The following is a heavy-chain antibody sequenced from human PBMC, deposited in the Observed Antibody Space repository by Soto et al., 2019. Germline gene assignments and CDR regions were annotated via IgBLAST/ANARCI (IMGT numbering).Heavy chain of an antibody. CDR3: TGGDCTCGTCYSGYFQH. CDR1: GFTFSGST. J-gene: IGHJ1*01. V-gene: IGHV3-73*02. D-gene: IGHD2-15*01. Sequence: EVQLVQSGGGLVQPGGSLKLSCAASGFTFSGSTVHWVRQASGEGLQWVGRIRSKANDYATTYIASVKGRFTISRDDSMNAAYLQMSDLKTDDTAVYYCTGGDCTCGTCYSGYFQHWGQGALVTVCS. CDR2: IRSKANDYAT.